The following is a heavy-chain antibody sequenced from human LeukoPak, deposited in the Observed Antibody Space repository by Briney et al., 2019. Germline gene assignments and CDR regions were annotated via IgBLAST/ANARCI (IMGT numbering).Heavy chain of an antibody. Sequence: GGSLKLSCAASGFTFSGSAMHWVRQASGKGLEWVGRIRSKANSYATAYAASVKGRFTISRDDSKNTAYLQMNSLKTEDTAVYHCTRLMAGYYDSSGYYSGFDYWGQGTLVTVSS. CDR2: IRSKANSYAT. J-gene: IGHJ4*02. CDR3: TRLMAGYYDSSGYYSGFDY. D-gene: IGHD3-22*01. V-gene: IGHV3-73*01. CDR1: GFTFSGSA.